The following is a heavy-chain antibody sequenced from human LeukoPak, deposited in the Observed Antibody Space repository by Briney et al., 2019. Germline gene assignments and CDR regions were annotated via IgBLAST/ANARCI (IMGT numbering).Heavy chain of an antibody. CDR2: IRSKANSYAT. D-gene: IGHD6-6*01. CDR3: TRHPPLKYSSSSNYYMDV. CDR1: GFTFSGSA. V-gene: IGHV3-73*01. Sequence: GGSLRLSCAASGFTFSGSAMHWVRQASGKGLEWVGRIRSKANSYATAYAASGKGRVTISRDDSKNTAYLQMNSLKTEDTAVYYCTRHPPLKYSSSSNYYMDVWGKGTTVTVSS. J-gene: IGHJ6*03.